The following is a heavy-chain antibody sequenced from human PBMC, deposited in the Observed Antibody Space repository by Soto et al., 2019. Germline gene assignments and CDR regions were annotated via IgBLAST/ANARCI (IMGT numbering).Heavy chain of an antibody. V-gene: IGHV1-69*13. J-gene: IGHJ3*02. CDR2: IIPIFGTA. D-gene: IGHD3-22*01. CDR3: ARENMIVPTHGPFDI. CDR1: FGTLSSYA. Sequence: SLQVSCQASFGTLSSYAISWVRQAPGQGLEWMGGIIPIFGTANYAQKFQGRVTITADESTITAYMGLSSLRSEDTAVYYCARENMIVPTHGPFDIWGQGTRVTVSS.